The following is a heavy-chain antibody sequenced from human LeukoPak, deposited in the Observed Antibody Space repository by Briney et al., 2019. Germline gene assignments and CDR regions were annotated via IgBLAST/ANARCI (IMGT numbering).Heavy chain of an antibody. V-gene: IGHV4-61*05. Sequence: PSETLSLTCTVSGGSISSSSYYWSWIRQPPGKGLEWIGYIYYSGSTNYNPSLKSRVTISVDTSKNQFSLKLSSVTAADTAVYYCARHDGRGALPNYWGQGTLVTVSS. CDR1: GGSISSSSYY. CDR3: ARHDGRGALPNY. J-gene: IGHJ4*02. CDR2: IYYSGST. D-gene: IGHD2-2*01.